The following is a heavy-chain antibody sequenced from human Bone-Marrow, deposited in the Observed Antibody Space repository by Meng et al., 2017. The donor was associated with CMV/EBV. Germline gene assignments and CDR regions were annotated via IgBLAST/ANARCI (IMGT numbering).Heavy chain of an antibody. J-gene: IGHJ3*02. D-gene: IGHD3-3*01. Sequence: GGSLRLSCAASGFTFSSKWTHWVRQAPGKGLVWVSRINSDGSSSSYADSVKGRFTISRDNAKNTLYLQMNSLGAEDTAVYYCARVPTYYDFWSGYPPGAFDIWGQGTMVTVSS. V-gene: IGHV3-74*01. CDR1: GFTFSSKW. CDR3: ARVPTYYDFWSGYPPGAFDI. CDR2: INSDGSSS.